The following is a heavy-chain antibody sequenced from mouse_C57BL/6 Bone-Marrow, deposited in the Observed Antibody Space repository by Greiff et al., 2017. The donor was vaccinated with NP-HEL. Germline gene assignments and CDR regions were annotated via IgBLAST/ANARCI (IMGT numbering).Heavy chain of an antibody. CDR3: ARMDYYGSSSLYYAMDY. J-gene: IGHJ4*01. V-gene: IGHV2-9-1*01. Sequence: VQLQESGPGLVAPSQSLSITCTVSGFSLTSYAISWVRQPPGKGLEWLGVIWTGGGTNYNSALKSRLSISKDNSKSQVFLKMNSLQTDDTARYYCARMDYYGSSSLYYAMDYWGQGTSVTVSS. CDR2: IWTGGGT. D-gene: IGHD1-1*01. CDR1: GFSLTSYA.